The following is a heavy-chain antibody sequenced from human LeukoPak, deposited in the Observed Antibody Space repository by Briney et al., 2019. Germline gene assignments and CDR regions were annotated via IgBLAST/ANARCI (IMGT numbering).Heavy chain of an antibody. Sequence: GESLKISCKGSGYSFTSYWIGWVRQMPGKGLEWMGIIYPGDSGTRYSPSFQGQVTISADKSISTAYLQWSSLKASDTAMYYCARIKSSGWYLDAFDIWGQGTMVTVSS. J-gene: IGHJ3*02. CDR2: IYPGDSGT. CDR3: ARIKSSGWYLDAFDI. V-gene: IGHV5-51*01. CDR1: GYSFTSYW. D-gene: IGHD6-19*01.